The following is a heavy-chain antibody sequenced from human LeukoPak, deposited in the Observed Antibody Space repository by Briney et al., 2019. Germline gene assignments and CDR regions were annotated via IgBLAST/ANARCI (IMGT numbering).Heavy chain of an antibody. Sequence: GGSLRLSCAASGFTFSSYAMHWVRQAPGKGLEYVSAISSNGGSTYYANSAKGRFTISRDNSKNTLYLQMGSLRAEDMAVYYCARRYCSGGSCYAQFFDYWGQGTLVTVSS. CDR1: GFTFSSYA. D-gene: IGHD2-15*01. V-gene: IGHV3-64*01. CDR2: ISSNGGST. J-gene: IGHJ4*02. CDR3: ARRYCSGGSCYAQFFDY.